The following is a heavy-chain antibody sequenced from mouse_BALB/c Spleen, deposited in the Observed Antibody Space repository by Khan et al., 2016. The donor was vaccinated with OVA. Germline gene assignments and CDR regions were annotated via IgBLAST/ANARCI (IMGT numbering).Heavy chain of an antibody. J-gene: IGHJ2*01. Sequence: VRLQQSGAELVKPGASVKLSCTASGFNIKDTYMHWVKQRPEQGLEWIGRIDPTNGKSKYDPKFQGKATITADTSSNTAYLQISSLTSEDTAVYYCARSNNYYDSRSYYFDFWGQGTTLTVSS. V-gene: IGHV14-3*02. D-gene: IGHD1-1*01. CDR2: IDPTNGKS. CDR1: GFNIKDTY. CDR3: ARSNNYYDSRSYYFDF.